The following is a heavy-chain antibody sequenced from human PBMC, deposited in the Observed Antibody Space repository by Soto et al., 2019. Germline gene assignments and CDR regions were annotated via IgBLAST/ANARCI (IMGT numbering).Heavy chain of an antibody. Sequence: PSQTLSLTCAISGDSVSSNSAAWNWIRQSPSRGLEWLGRTYYRSKWYNDYAVSVKSRIAINPDTSKNQFSLQLNSVTPEDTAVYYCARELTYYYDSSGYWRDGMDVWGQGTTVTVSS. V-gene: IGHV6-1*01. D-gene: IGHD3-22*01. J-gene: IGHJ6*02. CDR3: ARELTYYYDSSGYWRDGMDV. CDR2: TYYRSKWYN. CDR1: GDSVSSNSAA.